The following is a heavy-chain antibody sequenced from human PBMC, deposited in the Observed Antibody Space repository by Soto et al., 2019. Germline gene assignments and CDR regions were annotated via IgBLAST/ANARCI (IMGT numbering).Heavy chain of an antibody. CDR2: IYSSGST. V-gene: IGHV4-4*07. Sequence: SETLSLTCTVSGGSIINYYWTWIRQPAGKGLEWVGRIYSSGSTSYNPSLKSRLTMSVDTSKNQSSLKLTSVTAADTALYYCARQTTYSSSWFDYWGHGTLVTVSS. CDR1: GGSIINYY. CDR3: ARQTTYSSSWFDY. J-gene: IGHJ5*01. D-gene: IGHD6-13*01.